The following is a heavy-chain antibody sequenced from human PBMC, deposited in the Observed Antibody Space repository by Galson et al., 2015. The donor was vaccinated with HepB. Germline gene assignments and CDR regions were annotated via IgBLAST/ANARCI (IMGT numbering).Heavy chain of an antibody. CDR1: GYSFTSYW. V-gene: IGHV5-10-1*01. J-gene: IGHJ5*02. Sequence: QSGAEVKKPGESLRISCKGSGYSFTSYWISWVRQMPGKGLEWMGRTDPSDSYANSSPSFQGHVTISADKSISTAYLQWSSLKASDTAMYYCARNSYGDYAGSWFDPWGQGTLVTVSS. CDR3: ARNSYGDYAGSWFDP. D-gene: IGHD4-17*01. CDR2: TDPSDSYA.